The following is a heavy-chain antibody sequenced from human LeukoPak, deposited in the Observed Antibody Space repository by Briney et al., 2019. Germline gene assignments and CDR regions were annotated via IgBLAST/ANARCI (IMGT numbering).Heavy chain of an antibody. CDR1: GYTFTSYG. V-gene: IGHV1-18*01. J-gene: IGHJ4*02. D-gene: IGHD4-17*01. CDR3: ARARGDYGDYYDDY. CDR2: ISAYNGNT. Sequence: ASVKVSCKASGYTFTSYGISWVRQAPGQGLEWMGWISAYNGNTNYAQKLQGRVTMTTDTSTSTAYMELRSLRSDDTAVYYCARARGDYGDYYDDYWGQGTLVTVSS.